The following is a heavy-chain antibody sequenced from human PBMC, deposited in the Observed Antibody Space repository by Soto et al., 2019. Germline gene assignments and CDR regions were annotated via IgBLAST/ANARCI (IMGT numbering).Heavy chain of an antibody. CDR2: IYTSGST. J-gene: IGHJ4*02. CDR3: AREDVYCSSTSCYHGSPFDY. D-gene: IGHD2-2*01. CDR1: GGSISSYY. V-gene: IGHV4-4*07. Sequence: SETLSLTCTVSGGSISSYYWSWIRQPAGKGLEWIGRIYTSGSTNYNPSLKSRVTMSVDTSKNQFSLKLSSVTAADTAVYYCAREDVYCSSTSCYHGSPFDYWGQGTLVTVSS.